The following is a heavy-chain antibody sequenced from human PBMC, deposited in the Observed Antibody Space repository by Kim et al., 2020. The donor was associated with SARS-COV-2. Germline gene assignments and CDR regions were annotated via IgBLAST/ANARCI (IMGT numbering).Heavy chain of an antibody. CDR2: IYYSGST. CDR3: ARDRKFHSIDY. Sequence: SETLSLTCTVSGGSISSSSYYWGWIRQPPGKGLEWIGSIYYSGSTYYNPSLKSRVTISVDTSKNQFSLKLSSVTAADTAVYYCARDRKFHSIDYWGQGTL. J-gene: IGHJ4*02. V-gene: IGHV4-39*07. D-gene: IGHD2-21*01. CDR1: GGSISSSSYY.